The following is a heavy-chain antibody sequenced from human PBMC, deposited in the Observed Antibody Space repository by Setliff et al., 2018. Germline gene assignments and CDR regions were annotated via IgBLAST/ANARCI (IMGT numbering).Heavy chain of an antibody. J-gene: IGHJ4*02. Sequence: KPSETLSLTCAVYGGSFSGYYWSWIRQPPGKGLEWIGEINHGGSTNYNPSLKSRVTISVDTSKNQFSLKLSSVTAADTAVYYCARGYGYSSGWYRVYFDYWGQGTLVTVSS. V-gene: IGHV4-34*01. CDR1: GGSFSGYY. CDR2: INHGGST. CDR3: ARGYGYSSGWYRVYFDY. D-gene: IGHD6-19*01.